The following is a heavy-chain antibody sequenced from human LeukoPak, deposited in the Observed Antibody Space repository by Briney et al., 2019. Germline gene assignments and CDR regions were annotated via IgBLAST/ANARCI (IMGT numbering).Heavy chain of an antibody. V-gene: IGHV3-11*01. D-gene: IGHD3-10*01. CDR3: ATSYSYATW. CDR1: GFTFSDYY. J-gene: IGHJ4*02. CDR2: ISSGAYTI. Sequence: GGSLRLSCAASGFTFSDYYMSWIRQAPEKGLEWISYISSGAYTIYYADSVKGRFTISRDNAKNSLYLQMDSLRAEDTAIYHCATSYSYATWWGQGTLVTVSS.